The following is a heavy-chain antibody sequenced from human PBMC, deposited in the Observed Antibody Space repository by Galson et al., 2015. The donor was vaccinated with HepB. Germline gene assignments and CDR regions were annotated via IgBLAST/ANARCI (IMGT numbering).Heavy chain of an antibody. CDR2: INHSGST. J-gene: IGHJ6*03. CDR1: GGSFSGYY. V-gene: IGHV4-34*01. D-gene: IGHD2-15*01. Sequence: LSLTCAVYGGSFSGYYWSWIRQPPGKGLEWIGEINHSGSTNYNPSLKSRVTISVDTSKNQFSLKLSSVTAADTAVYYCARAPLLRKGYYYMDVWGKGTTVTVSS. CDR3: ARAPLLRKGYYYMDV.